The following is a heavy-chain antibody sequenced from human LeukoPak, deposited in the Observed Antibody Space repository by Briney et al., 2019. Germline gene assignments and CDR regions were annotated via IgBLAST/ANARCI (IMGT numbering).Heavy chain of an antibody. CDR2: IREDGTEK. Sequence: GGSLRLSCTASGFTFSGAWMTWVRQAPGKGLEWVANIREDGTEKNYVDSVKGRFTISRDNAKNSLFLQMSNLRDDDTAIYYCANLILGITMVRGVINEVYWGQGTLVTVSS. J-gene: IGHJ4*02. V-gene: IGHV3-7*01. CDR1: GFTFSGAW. D-gene: IGHD3-10*01. CDR3: ANLILGITMVRGVINEVY.